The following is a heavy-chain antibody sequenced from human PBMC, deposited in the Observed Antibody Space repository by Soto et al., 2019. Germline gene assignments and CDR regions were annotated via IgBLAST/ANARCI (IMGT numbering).Heavy chain of an antibody. J-gene: IGHJ6*02. V-gene: IGHV5-51*01. CDR3: ARHGDDYSDIRHYGMDV. CDR1: GYSFTSYW. D-gene: IGHD4-4*01. Sequence: GESLKISCKGSGYSFTSYWIGWVRQMPGKGLEWMGIIYPGDSDTRYSPSFQGQVTISADKSISTAYLQWSSLKASDTAMYYCARHGDDYSDIRHYGMDVWGQGTTVTVSS. CDR2: IYPGDSDT.